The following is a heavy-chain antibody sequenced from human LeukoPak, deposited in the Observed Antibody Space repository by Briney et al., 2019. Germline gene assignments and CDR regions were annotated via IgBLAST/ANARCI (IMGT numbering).Heavy chain of an antibody. CDR3: AKDMDPQSAAGYYYYYYMDV. CDR2: IRYDGSNK. Sequence: GGSLRLSCAASGFTFSSYGMHWVRQAPGKGLEWVAFIRYDGSNKYYADSVKGRFTISRDNSKNTLYLQMNSLRAEDTAVYYCAKDMDPQSAAGYYYYYYMDVWGKGTTVTVSS. V-gene: IGHV3-30*02. J-gene: IGHJ6*03. CDR1: GFTFSSYG. D-gene: IGHD6-13*01.